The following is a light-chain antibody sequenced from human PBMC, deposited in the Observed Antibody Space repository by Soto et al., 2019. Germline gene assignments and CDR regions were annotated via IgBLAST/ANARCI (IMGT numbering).Light chain of an antibody. CDR2: GAS. Sequence: ETVVTQSPATLSVSPGERATLSCRASQRIANNLAWYQQKPGQTPRLLIYGASTRATGIPARFSGSGSETAFTLTISSLQSEDFAVYYCQQYDNWPPWTFGQGTKVDI. J-gene: IGKJ1*01. CDR1: QRIANN. V-gene: IGKV3-15*01. CDR3: QQYDNWPPWT.